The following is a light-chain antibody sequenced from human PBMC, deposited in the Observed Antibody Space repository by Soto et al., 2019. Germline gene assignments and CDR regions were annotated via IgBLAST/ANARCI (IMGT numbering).Light chain of an antibody. CDR3: QQHNNWPRT. Sequence: ELAMTQSPAPLSVSPGERSALSGRASQSVSSNLAWYQQKPGQSPRLLIYGASTRATGIPARFSGSGSGTEFTLTINSLQPEDFAVYYCQQHNNWPRTFGQGTKVDIK. V-gene: IGKV3-15*01. CDR1: QSVSSN. CDR2: GAS. J-gene: IGKJ1*01.